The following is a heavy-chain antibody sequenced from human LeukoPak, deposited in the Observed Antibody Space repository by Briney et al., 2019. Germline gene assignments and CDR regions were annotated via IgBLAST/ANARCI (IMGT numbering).Heavy chain of an antibody. V-gene: IGHV3-9*01. CDR2: ISWNSGSI. CDR3: ARDRSSFNGMDV. J-gene: IGHJ6*02. CDR1: GFTFDDYA. Sequence: PGGSLRLSCAASGFTFDDYAMHWVRQAPGKGLEWVSGISWNSGSIGYADSVKGRFTISRDNAKNTLYLQMNSLRVEDTAVYYCARDRSSFNGMDVWGQGTTVTVSS.